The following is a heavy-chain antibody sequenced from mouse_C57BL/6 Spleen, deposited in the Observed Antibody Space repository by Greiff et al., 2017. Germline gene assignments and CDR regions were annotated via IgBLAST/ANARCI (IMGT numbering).Heavy chain of an antibody. V-gene: IGHV1-55*01. CDR3: AKGEEDYVDY. J-gene: IGHJ2*01. CDR1: GYTFTSYW. CDR2: IYPGSGST. Sequence: QVQLQQPGAELVKPGASVKMSCKASGYTFTSYWITWVKQRPGQGLEWIGDIYPGSGSTNYNEKFKSKATLTVDTSSNTAYMQRSSLTSEDSAVYYCAKGEEDYVDYWGQGTTLTVSS.